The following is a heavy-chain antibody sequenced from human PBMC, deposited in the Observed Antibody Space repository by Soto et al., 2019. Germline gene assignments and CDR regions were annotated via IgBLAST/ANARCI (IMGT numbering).Heavy chain of an antibody. D-gene: IGHD4-17*01. CDR3: ARDPPDGDYFFDY. J-gene: IGHJ4*02. Sequence: QVQLVESGGGFVQPGKSLRLSCAVSGFTFRTYGMHWVRQAPRKGLEWLAFISDDGSTLYYADSLKGRFTIYRDNSKNTLHLQTTSLSVEDTAVYYCARDPPDGDYFFDYWGQGTLVTVSS. V-gene: IGHV3-30*03. CDR1: GFTFRTYG. CDR2: ISDDGSTL.